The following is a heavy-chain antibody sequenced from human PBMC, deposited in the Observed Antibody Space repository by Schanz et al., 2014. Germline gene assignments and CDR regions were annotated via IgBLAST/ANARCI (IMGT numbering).Heavy chain of an antibody. D-gene: IGHD3-10*01. J-gene: IGHJ5*02. V-gene: IGHV4-31*02. CDR3: ARLMVPGWFDP. CDR2: IYFSGAT. Sequence: WTWIRQHPGKGLEWIGYIYFSGATYINPSLESRVIISVDTSETQFSLKLTSVTAADTAVYYCARLMVPGWFDPWGQGQLVTVSS.